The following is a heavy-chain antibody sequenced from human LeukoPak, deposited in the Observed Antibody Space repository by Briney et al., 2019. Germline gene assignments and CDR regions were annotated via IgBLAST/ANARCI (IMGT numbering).Heavy chain of an antibody. CDR3: ARKGGYYDFWSGYYYDDYYYMDV. V-gene: IGHV3-23*01. CDR1: GFTFSSYA. J-gene: IGHJ6*03. Sequence: PGGSLRLSCAASGFTFSSYAMSWVRQAPGKGLEWVSAISGSGGSTYYADSVKGRFTISRDNSKNTLYLQMNSLRAEDTAVYYCARKGGYYDFWSGYYYDDYYYMDVWGKGTTVTVSS. D-gene: IGHD3-3*01. CDR2: ISGSGGST.